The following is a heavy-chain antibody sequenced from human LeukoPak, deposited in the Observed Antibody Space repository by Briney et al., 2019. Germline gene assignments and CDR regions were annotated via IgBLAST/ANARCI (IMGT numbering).Heavy chain of an antibody. D-gene: IGHD3-10*01. J-gene: IGHJ5*02. CDR1: GGSISSTSYY. CDR3: ARGWLGELLNWFDP. CDR2: IYYRGTT. Sequence: PSETLSLTCTVSGGSISSTSYYWAWIRQPPGKGLEWIGNIYYRGTTYSNPSLKSRVTISVDTSKNQFSLKLSSVTAADTAVYYCARGWLGELLNWFDPWGQGTLVTVSS. V-gene: IGHV4-39*01.